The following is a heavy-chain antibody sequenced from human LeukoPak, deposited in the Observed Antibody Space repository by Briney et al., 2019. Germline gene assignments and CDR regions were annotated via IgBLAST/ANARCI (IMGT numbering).Heavy chain of an antibody. CDR2: ISGSGGST. V-gene: IGHV3-23*01. J-gene: IGHJ4*02. CDR1: GFTFSSYA. D-gene: IGHD3-3*01. Sequence: GGSLTLSCAASGFTFSSYAMSWVRQAPGKGLEWVSAISGSGGSTYYADSVKGRFTISRDNSKNTLYPQMNSLRAEHTAVYYCAKHGRESIFGVVIPFDYWGQGTLVTVSS. CDR3: AKHGRESIFGVVIPFDY.